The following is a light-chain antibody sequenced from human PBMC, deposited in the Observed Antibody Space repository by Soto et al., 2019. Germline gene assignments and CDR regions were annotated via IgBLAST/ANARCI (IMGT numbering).Light chain of an antibody. CDR2: RNN. CDR3: AAWDASLSGGV. CDR1: SSNIGSNY. Sequence: QSVLTQPPSASGTPGQRVTISCSGSSSNIGSNYVYWYQQLPGTAPKLLIYRNNPRPSGVPDRFSGSKSGTSASLAISGLRSEDEADYYCAAWDASLSGGVFGGGTKVTVL. V-gene: IGLV1-47*01. J-gene: IGLJ2*01.